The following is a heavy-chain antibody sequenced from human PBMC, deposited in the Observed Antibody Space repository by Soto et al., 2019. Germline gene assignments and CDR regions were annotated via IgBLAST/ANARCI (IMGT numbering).Heavy chain of an antibody. CDR1: GGSISSGGYS. CDR3: ARSPQSNWFGEAGGGYFDY. V-gene: IGHV4-30-2*01. Sequence: SETLSLTCAVSGGSISSGGYSWSWIRQPPGKGLEWIGYIYHSGSTYYNPSLKSRVTISVDRSKNQFSLKLSSVTAADTAVYYCARSPQSNWFGEAGGGYFDYWGTGTLVTVS. D-gene: IGHD3-10*01. CDR2: IYHSGST. J-gene: IGHJ4*02.